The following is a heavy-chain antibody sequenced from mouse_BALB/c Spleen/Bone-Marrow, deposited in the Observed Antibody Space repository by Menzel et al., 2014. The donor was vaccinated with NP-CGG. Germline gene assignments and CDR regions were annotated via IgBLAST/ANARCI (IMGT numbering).Heavy chain of an antibody. D-gene: IGHD1-2*01. CDR2: IDPANGNT. J-gene: IGHJ2*01. Sequence: EVKLVESGAELVKPGASVKLSCTASGFNIKDTYMHWVKQRPEQGLEWIGRIDPANGNTKYDPKFQGKATITADTSSNTAYLQLSSLTSEDIAVYYCARYYYGYYFDYWGQGTTLTVSS. CDR3: ARYYYGYYFDY. CDR1: GFNIKDTY. V-gene: IGHV14-3*02.